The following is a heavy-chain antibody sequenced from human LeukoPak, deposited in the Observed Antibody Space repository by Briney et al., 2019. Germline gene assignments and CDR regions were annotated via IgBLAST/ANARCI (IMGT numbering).Heavy chain of an antibody. V-gene: IGHV4-61*02. Sequence: PSETLSLTCTVSGGSISSGSYYWSWIPQPAGKGLEWIGRIYTSGSTNYNPSLKSRVTISVDTSKNQFSLKLSSVTAADTAVYYCAREGGYSYGYYSYYYYYMDVWGKGTTVTISS. D-gene: IGHD5-18*01. CDR1: GGSISSGSYY. J-gene: IGHJ6*03. CDR3: AREGGYSYGYYSYYYYYMDV. CDR2: IYTSGST.